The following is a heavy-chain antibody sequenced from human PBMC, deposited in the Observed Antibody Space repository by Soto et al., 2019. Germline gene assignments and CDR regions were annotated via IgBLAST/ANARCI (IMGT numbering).Heavy chain of an antibody. CDR3: ARDEYSSSSAYYYYGMDV. V-gene: IGHV3-48*03. Sequence: EVQLVESGGGLVQPGGSLRLSCAASGFTFSSYEMNWVRQAPGKGLEWVSYISSSGSTIYYADSVKGRFTISRDNAKNSLYLQMNSLRAEDTAVYYCARDEYSSSSAYYYYGMDVWGQGTTVTVSS. CDR2: ISSSGSTI. J-gene: IGHJ6*02. D-gene: IGHD6-6*01. CDR1: GFTFSSYE.